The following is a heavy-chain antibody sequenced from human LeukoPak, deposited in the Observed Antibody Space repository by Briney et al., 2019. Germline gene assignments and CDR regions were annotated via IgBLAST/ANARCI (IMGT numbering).Heavy chain of an antibody. V-gene: IGHV1-2*02. CDR3: ARETPPRRGAPAGVLFPD. J-gene: IGHJ4*01. CDR1: GYTFTDYY. Sequence: ASVKVSCKASGYTFTDYYIHWVRQAPGLGLEWMGWINPNGGVTKSAQRFQGRVTMTSDTSITTAYMELSRLRSDDTAVYYCARETPPRRGAPAGVLFPDWGHGTLVTVSS. D-gene: IGHD6-13*01. CDR2: INPNGGVT.